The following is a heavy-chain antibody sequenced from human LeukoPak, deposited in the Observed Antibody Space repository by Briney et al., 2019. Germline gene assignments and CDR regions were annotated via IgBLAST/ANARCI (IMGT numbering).Heavy chain of an antibody. J-gene: IGHJ5*02. CDR1: GDSLTTYW. CDR2: IYPANSNT. Sequence: GESLKISCQGSGDSLTTYWIGWVRQTPGKGPEWMGIIYPANSNTLYSPSFQGWVTISADKSISTVYLQWNSLQASDTALYYCARRKYYSTWFDPWGPGTLVTVSS. CDR3: ARRKYYSTWFDP. D-gene: IGHD2-2*01. V-gene: IGHV5-51*01.